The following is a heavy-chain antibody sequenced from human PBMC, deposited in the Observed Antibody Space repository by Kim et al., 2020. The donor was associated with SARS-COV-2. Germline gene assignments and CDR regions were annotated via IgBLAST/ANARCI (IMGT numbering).Heavy chain of an antibody. CDR2: ISSSSSYI. CDR3: AREGDIVVVPAAIQDYYYGMDV. Sequence: GGSLRLSCAASGFTFSSYSMNWVRQAPGKGLEWVSSISSSSSYIYYADSVKGRFTISRDNAKNSLYLQMNSLRAEDTAVYYCAREGDIVVVPAAIQDYYYGMDVWGQGTTVTVSS. V-gene: IGHV3-21*01. J-gene: IGHJ6*02. CDR1: GFTFSSYS. D-gene: IGHD2-2*01.